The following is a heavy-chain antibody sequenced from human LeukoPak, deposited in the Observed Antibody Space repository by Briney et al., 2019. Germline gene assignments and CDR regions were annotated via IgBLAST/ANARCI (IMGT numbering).Heavy chain of an antibody. J-gene: IGHJ3*02. CDR3: AKDQGLGGSSWPNDAFDI. CDR2: ISGSGGST. V-gene: IGHV3-23*01. CDR1: GFTFSSYA. D-gene: IGHD6-13*01. Sequence: GGSLRLSCAASGFTFSSYAMSWVRQAPGKGLEWVSAISGSGGSTYYADSVKGRFTISRDNSKNTLYLQMNSLRAGDTAVYYCAKDQGLGGSSWPNDAFDIWGQGTMVTVSS.